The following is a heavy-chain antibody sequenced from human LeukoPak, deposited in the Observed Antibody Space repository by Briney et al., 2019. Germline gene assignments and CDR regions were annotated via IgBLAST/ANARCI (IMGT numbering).Heavy chain of an antibody. V-gene: IGHV4-34*01. CDR2: INHSGSA. CDR1: GGSFSGYY. Sequence: NPSETLSLACAVYGGSFSGYYWSWIRQPPGKGLEWIGEINHSGSANYNPSLKSRVTISVDTSKNQFSLKLNSVTAADTAVYYCARVFAPDSSGYYLGVAADYWGQGTLVTVSS. J-gene: IGHJ4*02. CDR3: ARVFAPDSSGYYLGVAADY. D-gene: IGHD3-22*01.